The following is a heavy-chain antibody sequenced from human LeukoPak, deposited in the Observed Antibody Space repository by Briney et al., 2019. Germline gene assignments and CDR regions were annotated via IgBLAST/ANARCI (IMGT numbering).Heavy chain of an antibody. Sequence: GGSLRLSCAAPGFTFSGYAMHWVRQAPGKGLEWVAYLSYDGSYEYYADSVKGRFTISRDNSKSTLYLQMNSLRPEDTAVYYCAKVGAEGYWGQGTLVTVSS. V-gene: IGHV3-30-3*01. D-gene: IGHD1-26*01. J-gene: IGHJ4*02. CDR1: GFTFSGYA. CDR3: AKVGAEGY. CDR2: LSYDGSYE.